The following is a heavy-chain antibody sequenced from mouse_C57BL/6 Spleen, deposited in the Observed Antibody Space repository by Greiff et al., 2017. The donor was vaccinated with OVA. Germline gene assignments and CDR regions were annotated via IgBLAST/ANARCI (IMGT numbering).Heavy chain of an antibody. Sequence: VKLQQPGAELVKPGASVKLSCKASGYTFTSYWMHWVKQRPGQGLEWIGMIHPNSGSTNYNEKFKSKATLTVDKSSSTAYMQLSSLTSEDSAVYYCARDLYYSNLYYYAMDYWGQGTSVTVSS. V-gene: IGHV1-64*01. CDR2: IHPNSGST. D-gene: IGHD2-5*01. CDR1: GYTFTSYW. CDR3: ARDLYYSNLYYYAMDY. J-gene: IGHJ4*01.